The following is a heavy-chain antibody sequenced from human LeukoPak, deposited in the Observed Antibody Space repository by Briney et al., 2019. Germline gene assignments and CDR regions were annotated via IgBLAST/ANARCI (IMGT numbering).Heavy chain of an antibody. J-gene: IGHJ4*02. Sequence: SETLSLTCTVSGGSISSYYWNWIRQPAGKGLEWIGRIYSFGSTYYNPSLRSRVTMSVDASKNQSSLSLTSVTAADTAVYYCARDSVGAIFDYWAQGTLVTVSS. CDR1: GGSISSYY. CDR2: IYSFGST. V-gene: IGHV4-4*07. D-gene: IGHD1-26*01. CDR3: ARDSVGAIFDY.